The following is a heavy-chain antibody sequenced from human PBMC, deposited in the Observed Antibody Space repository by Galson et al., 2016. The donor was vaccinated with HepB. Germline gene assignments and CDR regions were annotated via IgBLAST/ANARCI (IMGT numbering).Heavy chain of an antibody. V-gene: IGHV3-72*01. CDR3: ARLDQGGF. CDR2: IKKKVEGETT. CDR1: GFTFSDYH. Sequence: SLRLSCAASGFTFSDYHMDWVRQAPGKGLQWVARIKKKVEGETTEYAASVKGRFIISRDDSKNSLFLQLNSLTTDDTAVYYCARLDQGGFWGQGTLVTVSS. J-gene: IGHJ4*02. D-gene: IGHD6-25*01.